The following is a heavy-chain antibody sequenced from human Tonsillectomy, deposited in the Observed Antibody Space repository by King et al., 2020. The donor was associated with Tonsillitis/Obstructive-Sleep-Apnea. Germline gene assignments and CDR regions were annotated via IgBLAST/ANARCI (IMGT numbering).Heavy chain of an antibody. CDR3: AKDTDYYFWSGLDV. J-gene: IGHJ6*04. Sequence: VQLVESGGGLVQPGRSLRLSCAASGFTFDDYAMHWVRQAPGKGLEWVSGISWNSGSIGYADSVKGRFTISRDNAKNSLYLQMNSLRAEDTDLYYCAKDTDYYFWSGLDVWGKGTTVTVSS. D-gene: IGHD3-3*01. CDR1: GFTFDDYA. V-gene: IGHV3-9*01. CDR2: ISWNSGSI.